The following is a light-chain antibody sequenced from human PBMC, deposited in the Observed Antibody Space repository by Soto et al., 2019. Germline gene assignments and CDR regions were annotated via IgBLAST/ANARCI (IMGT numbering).Light chain of an antibody. CDR2: ASS. V-gene: IGKV1-39*01. J-gene: IGKJ2*01. CDR1: QGVSAY. CDR3: QQSYKPPPT. Sequence: DIPMTQSPSSLSASVGGRVTITCRASQGVSAYFLWYQQTQGKALKLLVYASSNLLSGVPSRFSGSGSGTNLTLTISSLQPEDLGNYYCQQSYKPPPTFGQGTKQET.